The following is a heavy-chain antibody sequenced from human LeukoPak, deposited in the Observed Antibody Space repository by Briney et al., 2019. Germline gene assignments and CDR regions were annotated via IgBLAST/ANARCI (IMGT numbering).Heavy chain of an antibody. CDR3: ARSAGGNYFDY. V-gene: IGHV3-21*01. D-gene: IGHD2-8*02. Sequence: GGSLRLSCAASGFTFDNYNMNWVRQAPGKGLEWVSSISSGTNYIFEADSVKGRFTVTKDTALNSLSLQMNNLRADDTAVYYCARSAGGNYFDYWDQGTLVTVSS. CDR1: GFTFDNYN. CDR2: ISSGTNYI. J-gene: IGHJ4*02.